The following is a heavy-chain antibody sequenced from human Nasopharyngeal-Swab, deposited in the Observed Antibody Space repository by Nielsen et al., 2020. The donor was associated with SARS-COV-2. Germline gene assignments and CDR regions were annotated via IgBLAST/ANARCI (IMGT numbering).Heavy chain of an antibody. D-gene: IGHD2-8*01. Sequence: WIRQPPGKGLEWIGYIYYSGSTNYNPSLKSRVTISVDTSKNQFSLKLSSVTAVDTAVYYCARVVMVYAIYWFDPWGQGTLVTVSS. J-gene: IGHJ5*02. CDR2: IYYSGST. CDR3: ARVVMVYAIYWFDP. V-gene: IGHV4-59*01.